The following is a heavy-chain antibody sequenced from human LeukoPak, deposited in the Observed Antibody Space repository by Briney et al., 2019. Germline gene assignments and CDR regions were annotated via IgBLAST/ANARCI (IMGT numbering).Heavy chain of an antibody. V-gene: IGHV2-5*01. J-gene: IGHJ3*02. D-gene: IGHD6-13*01. CDR1: GFSLTTRGVG. Sequence: SGPTLVNPTQTLTLTCTFSGFSLTTRGVGVGWIRQPPGKALEWLALIYGHDDKRYSPSLNNRLTITKDTSKNLVVLTMTNMDPLDTATYYCAHRKSSSWPRGAFDIWGQGTMVTVSS. CDR3: AHRKSSSWPRGAFDI. CDR2: IYGHDDK.